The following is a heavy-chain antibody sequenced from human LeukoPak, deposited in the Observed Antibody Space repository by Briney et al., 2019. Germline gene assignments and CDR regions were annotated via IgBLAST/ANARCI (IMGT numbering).Heavy chain of an antibody. D-gene: IGHD6-19*01. Sequence: GRSLRLSCAASGFTFSSYAMHWVRQAPGKGLEWVAVISYDGSNKYYADSVKGRFTISRDNSKNTLYLQMNSLRAEDTAVYYCAKFLPGEWPVGEFDGAFDIWGQGTMVTVSS. CDR1: GFTFSSYA. CDR2: ISYDGSNK. J-gene: IGHJ3*02. CDR3: AKFLPGEWPVGEFDGAFDI. V-gene: IGHV3-30-3*01.